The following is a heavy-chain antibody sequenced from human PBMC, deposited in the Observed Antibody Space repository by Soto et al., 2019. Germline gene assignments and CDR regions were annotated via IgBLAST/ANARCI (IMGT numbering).Heavy chain of an antibody. V-gene: IGHV4-31*03. J-gene: IGHJ4*02. CDR2: IYYSGST. Sequence: QVQLQESGPGLVKPSQTLYLTCTVSGGSISSGGYYWSWIRQHPGKGLEWIGYIYYSGSTYYNPYLKSRVTISVDTSKNQFSLKLSSVTAADTAVYYCARGGSSSPYFDSWGQGTLVTVSS. CDR1: GGSISSGGYY. D-gene: IGHD6-13*01. CDR3: ARGGSSSPYFDS.